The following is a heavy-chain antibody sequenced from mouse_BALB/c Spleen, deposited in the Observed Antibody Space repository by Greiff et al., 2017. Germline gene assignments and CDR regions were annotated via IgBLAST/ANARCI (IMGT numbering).Heavy chain of an antibody. Sequence: QVQLQQSGAELARPGASVKLSCKASGYTFTSYWMQWVKQRPGQGLEWIGAIYPGDGDTRYTQKFKGKATLTADKSSSTAYMQISSLASEDSAVYYCARRGGFDYWGQGTTLTVSS. CDR2: IYPGDGDT. V-gene: IGHV1-87*01. CDR3: ARRGGFDY. J-gene: IGHJ2*01. CDR1: GYTFTSYW.